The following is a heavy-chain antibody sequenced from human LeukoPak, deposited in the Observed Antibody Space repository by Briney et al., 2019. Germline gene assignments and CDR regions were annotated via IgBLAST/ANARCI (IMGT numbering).Heavy chain of an antibody. D-gene: IGHD3-22*01. CDR3: AKGLGSSGYYSPDY. Sequence: PGGSLRLSCAASGFTFSSYAMSWVRLAPGKGLEWVSAISGSGGSTYYADSVKGRFTISRDNSKNTLYLQMNSLRAEDTAVYYCAKGLGSSGYYSPDYWGQGTLVTVSS. V-gene: IGHV3-23*01. CDR2: ISGSGGST. CDR1: GFTFSSYA. J-gene: IGHJ4*02.